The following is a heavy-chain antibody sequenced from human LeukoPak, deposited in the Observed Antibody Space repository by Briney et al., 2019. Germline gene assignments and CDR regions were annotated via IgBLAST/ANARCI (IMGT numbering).Heavy chain of an antibody. D-gene: IGHD1-7*01. CDR3: ARVGPGPNWNYGLDYYMDV. Sequence: SVKVSCKASGGTFSSYAISWVRQAPGQGLEWMGGIIPIFGTANYAQKFQGRVTITADESTSTAYMELSSLRSEDTAVYYCARVGPGPNWNYGLDYYMDVWGKGTTVTVSS. V-gene: IGHV1-69*13. CDR1: GGTFSSYA. J-gene: IGHJ6*03. CDR2: IIPIFGTA.